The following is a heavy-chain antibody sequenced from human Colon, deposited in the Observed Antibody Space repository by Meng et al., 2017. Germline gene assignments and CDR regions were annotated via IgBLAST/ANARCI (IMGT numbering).Heavy chain of an antibody. CDR2: IHHGGTN. CDR3: ARIDYGGNGIEKYFFDY. Sequence: ASEPGVGQHSGTLSVTCAGSVGSISSNYWWSWVRQSPKTGPEWIGEIHHGGTNKYNPSLKSRVTISVDTSNNQFSLKLSSVIAAYMVVYYCARIDYGGNGIEKYFFDYWGQGTLVTVSS. D-gene: IGHD4-23*01. CDR1: VGSISSNYW. V-gene: IGHV4-4*02. J-gene: IGHJ4*02.